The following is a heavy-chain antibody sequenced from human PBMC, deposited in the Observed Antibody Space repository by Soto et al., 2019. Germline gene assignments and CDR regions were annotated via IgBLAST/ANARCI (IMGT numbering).Heavy chain of an antibody. J-gene: IGHJ4*02. CDR2: ISYDGSNK. D-gene: IGHD1-26*01. Sequence: GGSLRLSCAASGFTFSSYAMHWVRQAPGKGLEWVAVISYDGSNKYYADSVKGRFTISRDNSKNTLYLQMNSLRAEDTAVYYCARDGETVGATIEPVTTNYFDYWGQGTLVTVSS. V-gene: IGHV3-30-3*01. CDR1: GFTFSSYA. CDR3: ARDGETVGATIEPVTTNYFDY.